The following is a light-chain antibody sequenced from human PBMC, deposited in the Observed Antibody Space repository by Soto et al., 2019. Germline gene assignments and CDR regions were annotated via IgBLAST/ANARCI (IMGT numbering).Light chain of an antibody. J-gene: IGLJ1*01. V-gene: IGLV2-8*01. CDR3: SSYAGSNNFV. Sequence: QSALTQPPSASGSPGQSVTISCTGTSSDVGGYNYVSWYQQHPGKAPKLMIYEVSKRPSGVPDRFSGYKSGNTASLTVSGLQAEDEADYYCSSYAGSNNFVFVTGTKVTVL. CDR1: SSDVGGYNY. CDR2: EVS.